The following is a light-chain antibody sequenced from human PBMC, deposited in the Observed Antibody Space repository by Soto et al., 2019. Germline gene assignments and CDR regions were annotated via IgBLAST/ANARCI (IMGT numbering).Light chain of an antibody. CDR2: EGS. V-gene: IGLV2-23*01. Sequence: QSALAQPASVSGSPGQSITISCTGTSSDVGSYNLVSWYQQHPGKAPKLMIYEGSKRPSGVSNRFSGSKSGNTASLTISGLQAEDEADYYCCSYAGSSTSPYVSGTGTKVTVL. CDR3: CSYAGSSTSPYV. CDR1: SSDVGSYNL. J-gene: IGLJ1*01.